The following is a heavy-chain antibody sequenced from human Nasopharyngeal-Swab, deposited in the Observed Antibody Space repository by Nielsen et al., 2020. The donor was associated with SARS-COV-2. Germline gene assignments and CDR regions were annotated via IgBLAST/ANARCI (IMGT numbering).Heavy chain of an antibody. V-gene: IGHV1-8*01. Sequence: ASVKVFCKASGYTFITYDINWVRQAPGQGLEWMGWMNPNSGNTGYAQKLQGRVTMTRNTSISTAYMELSSLISDDTAVYYCARSYSSGWLRGNWFDPWGQGTLVTVSS. J-gene: IGHJ5*02. CDR2: MNPNSGNT. CDR3: ARSYSSGWLRGNWFDP. D-gene: IGHD6-19*01. CDR1: GYTFITYD.